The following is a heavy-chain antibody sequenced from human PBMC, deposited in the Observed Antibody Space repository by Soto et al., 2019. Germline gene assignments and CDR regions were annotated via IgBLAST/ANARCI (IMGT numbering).Heavy chain of an antibody. CDR3: ARHGLTAVNNWFDP. V-gene: IGHV4-39*01. Sequence: SETLSLTCTVSGGSISSSSYYWGWIRQPPGKGLEWIGSIYYSGSTYYNPSLKSRVTISVDTSKNQFSLKLSSVTAADTAVYYCARHGLTAVNNWFDPWGQGTLVTVSS. D-gene: IGHD4-17*01. CDR2: IYYSGST. J-gene: IGHJ5*02. CDR1: GGSISSSSYY.